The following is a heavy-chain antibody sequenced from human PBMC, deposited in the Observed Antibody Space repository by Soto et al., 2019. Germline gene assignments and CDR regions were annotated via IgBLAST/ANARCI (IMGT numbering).Heavy chain of an antibody. CDR2: INSDGSST. D-gene: IGHD3-10*01. J-gene: IGHJ4*02. Sequence: EVQLVESGGGLVQPGGSLRLSCAASGFTFSSYWMHWVRQAPGKGLVWVSRINSDGSSTYYADSVKGRFTISRDNAKNTVYLQMNSLRAEDTAAYYCARRSYYGSGTYSPFDYWGQGTLVTVSS. V-gene: IGHV3-74*01. CDR1: GFTFSSYW. CDR3: ARRSYYGSGTYSPFDY.